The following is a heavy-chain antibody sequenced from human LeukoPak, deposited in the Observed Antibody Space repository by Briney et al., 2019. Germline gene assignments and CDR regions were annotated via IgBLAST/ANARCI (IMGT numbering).Heavy chain of an antibody. CDR2: IKSETNGGTI. CDR3: SAGTGRSDFDY. D-gene: IGHD1-1*01. J-gene: IGHJ4*02. V-gene: IGHV3-15*01. Sequence: GGSLRLSCAASGFTFSDAWVSWVRQAPGKGQEWIGRIKSETNGGTIDYAAPVNGRFTLSRDDSKHTLDLQMNSLKTEDTGVYYCSAGTGRSDFDYWGQGTLVIVSS. CDR1: GFTFSDAW.